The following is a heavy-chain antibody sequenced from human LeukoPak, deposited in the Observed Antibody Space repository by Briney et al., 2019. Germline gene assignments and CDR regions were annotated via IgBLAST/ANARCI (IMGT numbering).Heavy chain of an antibody. V-gene: IGHV3-49*04. Sequence: PGGSLRLSCTASGFTFGDYAMSWVRQAPGKGLEWVGFIRSKAYGGTTEYAASVKGRFTISRDDSKSIAYLQMNSLKTEDTAVYYCTREEAYDFWSGYWWGQGTLVTVSS. CDR2: IRSKAYGGTT. CDR3: TREEAYDFWSGYW. CDR1: GFTFGDYA. J-gene: IGHJ4*02. D-gene: IGHD3-3*01.